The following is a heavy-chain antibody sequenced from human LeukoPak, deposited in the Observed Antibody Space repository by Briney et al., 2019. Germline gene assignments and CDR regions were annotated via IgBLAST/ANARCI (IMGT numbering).Heavy chain of an antibody. D-gene: IGHD3-22*01. CDR2: IYPGDSAT. J-gene: IGHJ4*02. CDR3: ARGGYYESSGSYDY. CDR1: GYNFASYC. V-gene: IGHV5-51*01. Sequence: GESLKISCKGSGYNFASYCIGWVRQMPGKGLEWMGIIYPGDSATRYSPSFQGQVTLSADKSISTAYLQWSSLKASDTSMYYCARGGYYESSGSYDYWGQGTLVTVSS.